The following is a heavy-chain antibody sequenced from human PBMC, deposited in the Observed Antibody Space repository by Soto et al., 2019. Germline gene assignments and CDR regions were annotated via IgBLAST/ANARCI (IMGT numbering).Heavy chain of an antibody. D-gene: IGHD2-15*01. V-gene: IGHV3-30*18. CDR3: AKGPTLVVVVAGNCYYMGV. CDR1: GFTFSSYG. J-gene: IGHJ6*03. Sequence: QVQLVESGGGVVQPGRSLRLSCAASGFTFSSYGMHWVRQAPGKGLEWVAVISYDGSNKYYADSVKGRFTISRDNSKNTLYLQMNSLRAEDTAVYYCAKGPTLVVVVAGNCYYMGVWGKGTTVTVSS. CDR2: ISYDGSNK.